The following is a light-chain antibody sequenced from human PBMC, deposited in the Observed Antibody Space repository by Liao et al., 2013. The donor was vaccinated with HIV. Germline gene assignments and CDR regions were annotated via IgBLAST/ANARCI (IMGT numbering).Light chain of an antibody. Sequence: SYKLTQPPSVSVSPGQTASIACSGDKLGDKYACWYQQKPGQSPVLIIYQDSRRPSGIPERFSGSNSGNTATLTISGTQPLDEADYYCQAWDTITDNYVFGTGTKVTVL. J-gene: IGLJ1*01. CDR2: QDS. V-gene: IGLV3-1*01. CDR3: QAWDTITDNYV. CDR1: KLGDKY.